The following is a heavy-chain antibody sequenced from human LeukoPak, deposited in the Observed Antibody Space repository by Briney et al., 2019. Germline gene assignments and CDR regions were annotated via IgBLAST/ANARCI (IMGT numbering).Heavy chain of an antibody. J-gene: IGHJ4*02. Sequence: SETLSLTCAVYGGSFSGYYWSWIRQPPGKGLEWIGEINHSGSTNYNPSLKSRVTISVDTSKNQFSLKLSSVTAADTAVYYCARSRAQYSSGWRYFDYWGQGTLVTVSS. CDR1: GGSFSGYY. CDR3: ARSRAQYSSGWRYFDY. V-gene: IGHV4-34*01. D-gene: IGHD6-19*01. CDR2: INHSGST.